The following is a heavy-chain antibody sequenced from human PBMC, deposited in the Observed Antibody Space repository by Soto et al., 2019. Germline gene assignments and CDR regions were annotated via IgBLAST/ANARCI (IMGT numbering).Heavy chain of an antibody. D-gene: IGHD3-10*01. J-gene: IGHJ6*02. CDR3: ARVNYYGTGSYQDFFYFYALDV. Sequence: ASVKVSCRTSGYTFSTYDINWVRQAPGQGLEWMGWMNPNSGDTGYAQKFLGRLTMTRDSSIRTVYMELSSLSSEDTAVYYCARVNYYGTGSYQDFFYFYALDVWGQGTTVTVSS. V-gene: IGHV1-8*01. CDR2: MNPNSGDT. CDR1: GYTFSTYD.